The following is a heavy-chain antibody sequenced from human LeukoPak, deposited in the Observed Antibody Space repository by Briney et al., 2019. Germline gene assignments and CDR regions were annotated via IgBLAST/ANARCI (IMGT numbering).Heavy chain of an antibody. Sequence: SETLSLTCAVYGGSFSGYYWSWIRQPPGKGLEWIGEINHSGSTNYNPSLKSRVTISVDTSKNQFSLKLSSVTAADTAVYYCARGRSTWIQLWFDYYYYGMDVWGQGTTVTVSS. CDR3: ARGRSTWIQLWFDYYYYGMDV. V-gene: IGHV4-34*01. CDR1: GGSFSGYY. J-gene: IGHJ6*02. CDR2: INHSGST. D-gene: IGHD5-18*01.